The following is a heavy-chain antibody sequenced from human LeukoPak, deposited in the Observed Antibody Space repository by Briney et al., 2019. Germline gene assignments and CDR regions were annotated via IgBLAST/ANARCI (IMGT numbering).Heavy chain of an antibody. CDR2: ISWDGGST. Sequence: PGGSLRLSCAASGFTFDDYAMHWVRQAPGKGLEWVSLISWDGGSTYYADSVKGRFTISRDNSKNSLYLQMNSLRAEDTALYYCAKGRLRYYYYYMDVWGKGTTVTVSS. V-gene: IGHV3-43D*03. J-gene: IGHJ6*03. CDR1: GFTFDDYA. D-gene: IGHD3-16*01. CDR3: AKGRLRYYYYYMDV.